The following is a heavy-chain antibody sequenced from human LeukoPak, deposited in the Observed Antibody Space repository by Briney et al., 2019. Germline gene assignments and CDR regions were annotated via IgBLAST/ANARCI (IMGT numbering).Heavy chain of an antibody. Sequence: ASVKVSCKASGYTFTTSDVSWVRQAPGQGRECVGWMNPHSGNTGYAHKFQGRVTMTRDTSINTAYLELTRLITDDRAVYYCVRGGAQIWGLAYWGQGTLVAVSS. D-gene: IGHD3-16*01. CDR3: VRGGAQIWGLAY. CDR2: MNPHSGNT. CDR1: GYTFTTSD. J-gene: IGHJ4*02. V-gene: IGHV1-8*01.